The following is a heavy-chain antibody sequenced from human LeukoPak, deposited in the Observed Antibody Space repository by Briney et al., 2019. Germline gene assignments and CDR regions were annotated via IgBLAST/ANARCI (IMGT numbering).Heavy chain of an antibody. CDR2: IYSGGST. Sequence: GGSLTLSCAASGITVSSNYMNWLRQAPGKGLEGVSVIYSGGSTYYADSVKGRFTISRDNSKNTVHLQMSSRRAEDTAVYYCARDLAHTQSLDIWGRGTMVTVSS. CDR3: ARDLAHTQSLDI. CDR1: GITVSSNY. V-gene: IGHV3-53*01. J-gene: IGHJ3*02. D-gene: IGHD2-2*02.